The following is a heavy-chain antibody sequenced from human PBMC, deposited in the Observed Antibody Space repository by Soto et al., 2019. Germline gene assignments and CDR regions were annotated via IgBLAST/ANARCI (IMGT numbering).Heavy chain of an antibody. Sequence: PGGSLRLSCAASGFTFSSYAMSWVRQAPGKGLEWVSAISGSGGSTYYADSVKGRFTISRDNSKNTLYLQMNSLRAEDTAVYYCAKDRYCSSTSCYRRIFDYWGQGTLVTVSS. D-gene: IGHD2-2*01. J-gene: IGHJ4*02. CDR3: AKDRYCSSTSCYRRIFDY. V-gene: IGHV3-23*01. CDR1: GFTFSSYA. CDR2: ISGSGGST.